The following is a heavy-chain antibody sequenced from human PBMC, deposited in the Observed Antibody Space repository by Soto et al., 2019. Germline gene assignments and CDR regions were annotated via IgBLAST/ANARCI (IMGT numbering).Heavy chain of an antibody. CDR1: GLSLSTNGVG. D-gene: IGHD2-15*01. CDR2: IYWDNDK. Sequence: QITFKESGPTLVKPTQTLTLTCTFSGLSLSTNGVGVGWIRQPPGKALEWLALIYWDNDKRYSPSLKSRLTITTDMSKNQVVLTMTRMDPLDTGTYYGAHASTVVASTDGAFDIWEQGTMVTVSS. CDR3: AHASTVVASTDGAFDI. V-gene: IGHV2-5*02. J-gene: IGHJ3*02.